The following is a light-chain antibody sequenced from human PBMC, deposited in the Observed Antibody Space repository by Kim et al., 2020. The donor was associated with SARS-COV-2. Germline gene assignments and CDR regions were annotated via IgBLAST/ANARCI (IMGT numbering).Light chain of an antibody. CDR2: QDS. V-gene: IGLV3-1*01. CDR1: KLGDKY. Sequence: VSPGQTASITCSGDKLGDKYACWYQQKPGQSPVLVIYQDSKRPAGIPERFSGSNSGNTATLTISGTQAMDEADYYCQAWDSSTAVVFGGGTQLTVL. CDR3: QAWDSSTAVV. J-gene: IGLJ2*01.